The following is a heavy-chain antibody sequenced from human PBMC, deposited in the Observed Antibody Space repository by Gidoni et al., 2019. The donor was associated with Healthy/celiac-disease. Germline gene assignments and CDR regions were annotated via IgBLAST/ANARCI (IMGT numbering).Heavy chain of an antibody. Sequence: QLQLQASGPGLVKPSETLSLTCTVSGGSISSRSYSWGWIRQPPGKGLEWIGSIYYSGSTYYNPSLKSRVTISVDTSKNQFSLKLSSVTAADTAVYYCARQLVLYGDDVEYFDYWGQGTLVTVSS. V-gene: IGHV4-39*01. CDR1: GGSISSRSYS. D-gene: IGHD4-17*01. CDR2: IYYSGST. CDR3: ARQLVLYGDDVEYFDY. J-gene: IGHJ4*02.